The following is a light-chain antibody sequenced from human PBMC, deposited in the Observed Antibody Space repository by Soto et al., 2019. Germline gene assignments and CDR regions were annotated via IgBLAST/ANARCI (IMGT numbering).Light chain of an antibody. CDR2: KAS. CDR1: QSISSW. CDR3: QQYSSYST. V-gene: IGKV1-5*03. J-gene: IGKJ2*01. Sequence: DIQMTQSPSTLSASVGDRVTITCRASQSISSWLDWYQQKPGKAPKLLIYKASSLESGVPSRFSGSGSGTEFTLTISSLQSDDSATYYCQQYSSYSTFGQGTKLQIK.